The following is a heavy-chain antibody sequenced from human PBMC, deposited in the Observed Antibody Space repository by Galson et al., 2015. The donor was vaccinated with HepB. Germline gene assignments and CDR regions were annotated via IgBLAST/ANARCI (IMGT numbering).Heavy chain of an antibody. J-gene: IGHJ5*02. CDR1: GYTFTSYY. CDR2: INPSGGST. Sequence: SVKVSCKASGYTFTSYYMHWVRQAPGQGLEWMGIINPSGGSTSYAQKFQGRVTMTRDTSTSTVYMELSSLRSEDAAVYYCAREMGVKWEGVWFDPWGQGTLVTVSS. V-gene: IGHV1-46*01. CDR3: AREMGVKWEGVWFDP. D-gene: IGHD1-26*01.